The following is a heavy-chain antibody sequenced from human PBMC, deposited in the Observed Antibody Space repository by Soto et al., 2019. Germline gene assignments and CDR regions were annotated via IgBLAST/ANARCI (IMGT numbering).Heavy chain of an antibody. J-gene: IGHJ6*02. Sequence: GGSLRLSCAASGFTFSSYGMHWVRQAPGKGLEWVAVISYDGSNKYYADSVKGRFTISRDNSKNTLYLQMNSLRAEDTAVYYCAKDRFGYLRIPMDVWGQGTTVTVSS. CDR3: AKDRFGYLRIPMDV. D-gene: IGHD5-12*01. CDR1: GFTFSSYG. CDR2: ISYDGSNK. V-gene: IGHV3-30*18.